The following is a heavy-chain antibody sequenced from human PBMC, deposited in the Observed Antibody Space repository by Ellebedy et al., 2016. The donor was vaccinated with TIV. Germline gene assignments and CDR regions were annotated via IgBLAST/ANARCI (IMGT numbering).Heavy chain of an antibody. CDR2: TWYDGSNK. J-gene: IGHJ1*01. CDR3: AKTSTTETLTTSLHH. Sequence: GESLKISCAASGFTFSSYGMHWVRQAPGKGLEWVAFTWYDGSNKKYADSVKGRFTISRDNAKNTVYLQMSSLISEDTAIYYCAKTSTTETLTTSLHHWGQGTAVTVSS. CDR1: GFTFSSYG. D-gene: IGHD4-17*01. V-gene: IGHV3-30*02.